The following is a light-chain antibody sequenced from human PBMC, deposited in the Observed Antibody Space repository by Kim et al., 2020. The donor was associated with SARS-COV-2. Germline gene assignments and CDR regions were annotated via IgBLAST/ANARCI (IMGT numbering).Light chain of an antibody. V-gene: IGLV2-14*03. J-gene: IGLJ2*01. CDR1: RTDVGAYNR. CDR2: DVS. Sequence: QLFTISCTGTRTDVGAYNRVSWYQQPPCKAPKLMIFDVSGRPSGVSNRFSGSKSDNTASLTNSGLQAEDEADYFCSSLTSGSTSVVFGGGTQLTVL. CDR3: SSLTSGSTSVV.